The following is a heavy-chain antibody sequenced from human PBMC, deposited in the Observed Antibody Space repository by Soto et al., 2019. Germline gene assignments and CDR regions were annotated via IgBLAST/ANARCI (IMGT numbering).Heavy chain of an antibody. J-gene: IGHJ3*02. V-gene: IGHV3-9*01. CDR1: GFTFDDYA. CDR2: ISWNSGSI. D-gene: IGHD4-17*01. CDR3: ATYYGGNPLDDAFDI. Sequence: GGSLRLSCAASGFTFDDYAMHWVRQAPGKGLEWVSGISWNSGSIGYADSVKGRFTISRDNAKNSLYLQMNSLRAEDTALYYCATYYGGNPLDDAFDIWGQGTMVTVSS.